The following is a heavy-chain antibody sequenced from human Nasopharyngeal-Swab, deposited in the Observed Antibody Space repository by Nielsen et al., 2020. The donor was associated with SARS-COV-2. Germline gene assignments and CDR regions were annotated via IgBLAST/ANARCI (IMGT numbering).Heavy chain of an antibody. V-gene: IGHV4-39*07. J-gene: IGHJ2*01. D-gene: IGHD3-3*01. CDR2: INHSGST. CDR1: GGSISSSSYY. CDR3: ARGRKRGYFDL. Sequence: SETLSLTCTVSGGSISSSSYYWGWIRQPPGKGLEWIGEINHSGSTNYNPSLKSRVTISVDTSKNQFSLKLSSVTAADTAVYYCARGRKRGYFDLWGRGTLVTVSS.